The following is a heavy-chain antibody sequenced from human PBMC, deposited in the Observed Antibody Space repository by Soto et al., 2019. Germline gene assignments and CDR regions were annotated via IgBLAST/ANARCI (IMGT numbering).Heavy chain of an antibody. J-gene: IGHJ6*02. CDR3: ARVSGNYYGMDV. CDR2: VYSAGAT. D-gene: IGHD3-10*01. V-gene: IGHV3-53*02. Sequence: EVQLVETGGGLIQPGGSLRLSCAASGFTVSTNYMNWVRQAPGEGLEWVSVVYSAGATYYADSVKGRFTISRDNSKNTLRLQMNSLTAEDTAVYYCARVSGNYYGMDVWGQGTTVTVSS. CDR1: GFTVSTNY.